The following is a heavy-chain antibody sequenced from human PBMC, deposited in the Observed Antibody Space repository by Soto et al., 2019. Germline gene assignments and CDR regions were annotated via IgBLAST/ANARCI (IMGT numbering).Heavy chain of an antibody. D-gene: IGHD3-10*01. Sequence: PGGSLRLSCAASGFTFTSYSMNWVRQAPGKGLEWLSYISSSSSIIYYADSVKGRFTISRDNAKNSLYLQMNSLRDEDTAVYYCARTGPSYYYGSFDYWGQGTLVTVSS. J-gene: IGHJ4*02. CDR1: GFTFTSYS. CDR2: ISSSSSII. V-gene: IGHV3-48*02. CDR3: ARTGPSYYYGSFDY.